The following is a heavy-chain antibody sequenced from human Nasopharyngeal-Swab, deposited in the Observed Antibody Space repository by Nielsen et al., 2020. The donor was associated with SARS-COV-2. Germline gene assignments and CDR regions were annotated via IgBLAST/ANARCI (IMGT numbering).Heavy chain of an antibody. CDR1: GGTFSSYA. CDR2: IIPIFGTA. CDR3: ARDKGIAVHDAFDI. V-gene: IGHV1-69*13. J-gene: IGHJ3*02. Sequence: SVKVSCKASGGTFSSYAIGWVRQAPGQGLEWMGGIIPIFGTANYAQKFQGRVTITADESTSTAYMELSSLRSEDTAVYYCARDKGIAVHDAFDIWGQGTMVTVSS. D-gene: IGHD6-19*01.